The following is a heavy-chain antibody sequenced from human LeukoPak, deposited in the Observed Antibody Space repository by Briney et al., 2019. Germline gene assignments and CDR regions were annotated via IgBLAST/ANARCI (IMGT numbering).Heavy chain of an antibody. D-gene: IGHD1-1*01. CDR2: INRDGSEK. V-gene: IGHV3-7*01. J-gene: IGHJ4*02. CDR1: GFTFSNFW. CDR3: VRDVEL. Sequence: PGGSLRLSCAASGFTFSNFWMGCARQGPEKGLQWVASINRDGSEKHPVDSVKGRFTISRDNAKNSVFLEMSSLRVEDTAVYYCVRDVELWGQGTLVTVSS.